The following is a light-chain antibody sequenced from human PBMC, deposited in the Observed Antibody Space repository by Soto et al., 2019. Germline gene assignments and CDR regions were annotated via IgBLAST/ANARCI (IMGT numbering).Light chain of an antibody. V-gene: IGKV1-33*01. CDR3: QQYDNFPPT. CDR1: QDISRY. CDR2: DAS. Sequence: DIQMTQSPSSLSASVGDRVTITCQASQDISRYLNWYQQKPGKAPKLLIYDASNLETGVPSRFTGSGSGTDFTFTISSLQPEDIATYYCQQYDNFPPTFGGGTKVEIK. J-gene: IGKJ4*01.